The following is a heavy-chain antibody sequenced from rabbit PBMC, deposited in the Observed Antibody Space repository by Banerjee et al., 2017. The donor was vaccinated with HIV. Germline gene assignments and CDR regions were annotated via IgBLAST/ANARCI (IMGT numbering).Heavy chain of an antibody. Sequence: EESGGGLVQPEGSLTLTCTASGFDLSSSYWICWVRQAPGKGLEWIACIYAGSSGSTYYASWAKGRFTISKTSSTTVTLQMTSLTAADTATYFCARGDIGGNLNGAFDPWGQGTLVTVS. CDR3: ARGDIGGNLNGAFDP. CDR2: IYAGSSGST. J-gene: IGHJ2*01. CDR1: GFDLSSSYW. V-gene: IGHV1S45*01. D-gene: IGHD3-1*01.